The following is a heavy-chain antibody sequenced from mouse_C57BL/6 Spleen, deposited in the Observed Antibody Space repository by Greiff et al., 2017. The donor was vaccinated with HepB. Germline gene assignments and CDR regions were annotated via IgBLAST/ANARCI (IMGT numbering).Heavy chain of an antibody. CDR2: INPNNGGT. CDR1: GYTFTDYY. CDR3: ARRGLGGYFDV. Sequence: VQLQQSGPELVKPGASVKISCKASGYTFTDYYMNWVKQSHGKSLEWIGDINPNNGGTSYNQKFKGKATLTVDKSSSTAYMELRSLTSEDSAVYYCARRGLGGYFDVWGTGTTVTVSS. J-gene: IGHJ1*03. D-gene: IGHD4-1*01. V-gene: IGHV1-26*01.